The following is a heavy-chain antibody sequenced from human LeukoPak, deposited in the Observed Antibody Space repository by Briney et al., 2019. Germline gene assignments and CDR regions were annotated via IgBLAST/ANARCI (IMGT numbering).Heavy chain of an antibody. CDR2: IYHSGST. CDR3: ASYSSGWYNDY. D-gene: IGHD6-19*01. CDR1: GGSISSSNW. V-gene: IGHV4-4*02. Sequence: SETLSLTCAVSGGSISSSNWWSWVRQPPGKGLEWIGEIYHSGSTNYNPSLKSRVTISVDKSKNQFSLKLSSVTAADTAAYYCASYSSGWYNDYWGQGTLVTVSS. J-gene: IGHJ4*02.